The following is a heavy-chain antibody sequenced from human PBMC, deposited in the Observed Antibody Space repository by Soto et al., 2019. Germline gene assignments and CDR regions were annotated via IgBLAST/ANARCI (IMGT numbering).Heavy chain of an antibody. V-gene: IGHV2-5*02. Sequence: QITLKESGPTLVKPTQTLTLTCTFSGFSLSTSGVGVGWIRQPPGKALEWLALIYWDDDKRYSPSLKSRLTITKDNSKNQVVLTMTTMDPVDTATYYCAHILSGYNAFDIWGQGTMVTVSS. CDR1: GFSLSTSGVG. CDR3: AHILSGYNAFDI. J-gene: IGHJ3*02. CDR2: IYWDDDK. D-gene: IGHD3-10*01.